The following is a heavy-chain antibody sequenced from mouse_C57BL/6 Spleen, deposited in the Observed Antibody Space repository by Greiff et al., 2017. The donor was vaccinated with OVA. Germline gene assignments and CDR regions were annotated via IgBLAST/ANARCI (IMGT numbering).Heavy chain of an antibody. D-gene: IGHD3-2*02. CDR2: IYPSDSET. Sequence: QVQLQQPGAELVRPGSSVKLSCKASGYTFTSYWMDWVKQRPGQGLEWIGNIYPSDSETHYNQKFKDKATLTVDKSSSTAYMQLSSLTSEDSAVYYGARDGELGSGYAMDYWGQGTSVTVSS. J-gene: IGHJ4*01. V-gene: IGHV1-61*01. CDR1: GYTFTSYW. CDR3: ARDGELGSGYAMDY.